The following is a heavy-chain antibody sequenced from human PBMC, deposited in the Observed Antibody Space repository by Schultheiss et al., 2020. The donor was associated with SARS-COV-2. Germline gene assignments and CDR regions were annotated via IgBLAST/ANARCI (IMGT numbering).Heavy chain of an antibody. D-gene: IGHD2-2*01. CDR3: ASIPKEYCSSTSCSRTYYYYYMDV. J-gene: IGHJ6*03. CDR1: GFTFSSYS. Sequence: GESLKISCAASGFTFSSYSMNWVRQAPGKGLEWVSSISSSSSYIYYADSVKGRFTISRDNAKNSLYLQMNSLRAEDTAVYYCASIPKEYCSSTSCSRTYYYYYMDVWGKGTTVTVSS. CDR2: ISSSSSYI. V-gene: IGHV3-21*01.